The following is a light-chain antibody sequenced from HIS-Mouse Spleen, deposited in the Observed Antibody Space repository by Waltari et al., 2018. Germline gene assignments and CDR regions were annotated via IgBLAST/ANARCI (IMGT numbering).Light chain of an antibody. Sequence: SYELTQPPSVSVSPGQTARITCSGDALPKKYAYWYQQKSGQAPVRVIYEDSKRPSGIPERFSGSWSGTMATLTISGAQVEDEADYYCYSTDSSGNHRVFGGGTKLTVL. CDR3: YSTDSSGNHRV. CDR1: ALPKKY. J-gene: IGLJ2*01. CDR2: EDS. V-gene: IGLV3-10*01.